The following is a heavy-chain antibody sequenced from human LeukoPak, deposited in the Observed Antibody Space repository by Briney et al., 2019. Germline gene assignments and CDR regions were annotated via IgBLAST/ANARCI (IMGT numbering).Heavy chain of an antibody. J-gene: IGHJ1*01. CDR1: GFTFSSYE. V-gene: IGHV3-48*03. Sequence: GGSLRLSCVASGFTFSSYEMNWVRQGPGKGLEWISYISRGGVNVNDAASVKGRFTISRDDAKQSLYLQMNSLRAEDTALYHCAKDTEQWLVKGQYFQHWGQGTLVTVSS. CDR2: ISRGGVNV. CDR3: AKDTEQWLVKGQYFQH. D-gene: IGHD6-19*01.